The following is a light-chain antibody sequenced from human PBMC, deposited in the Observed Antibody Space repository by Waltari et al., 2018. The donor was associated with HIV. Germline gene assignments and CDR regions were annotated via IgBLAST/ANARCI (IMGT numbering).Light chain of an antibody. Sequence: DIQMPQSPSTLSASVGDRVTITCRASQKISSWLAWYQQRPGKAPNLLIYQASTLQGGVPSRFSGSGSGTDFTLTINRLQSDDFGTYYCQQYDTFPYTFGPGTNLEIK. V-gene: IGKV1-5*01. J-gene: IGKJ2*01. CDR2: QAS. CDR1: QKISSW. CDR3: QQYDTFPYT.